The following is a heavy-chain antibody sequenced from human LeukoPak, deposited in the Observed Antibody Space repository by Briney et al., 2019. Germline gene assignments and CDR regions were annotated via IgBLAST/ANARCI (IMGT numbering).Heavy chain of an antibody. Sequence: GGSLRLSCAASGFTVSSNYMSWVRQAPGKGLEWVSVIYSGGSTYYADSVKGRFTLSRDNSKNTLYLQMNSLRAEDTAVYYCARGSVVVPAAFDYWGQGTLVTVSS. V-gene: IGHV3-53*01. CDR3: ARGSVVVPAAFDY. J-gene: IGHJ4*02. CDR2: IYSGGST. D-gene: IGHD2-2*01. CDR1: GFTVSSNY.